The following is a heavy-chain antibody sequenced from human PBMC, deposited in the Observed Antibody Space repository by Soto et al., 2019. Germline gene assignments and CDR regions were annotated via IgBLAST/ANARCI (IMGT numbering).Heavy chain of an antibody. V-gene: IGHV3-21*01. J-gene: IGHJ6*02. CDR2: ISSSSSYI. CDR3: ARDRREGRPTLYYYYGMDV. CDR1: GFTFSSYS. Sequence: PGGSLRLSCEASGFTFSSYSMNWVRQAPGKGLEWVSSISSSSSYIYYADSVKGRFTISRDNAKNSLYLQMNSLRAEDTAVYYCARDRREGRPTLYYYYGMDVWGQGTTVTVSS. D-gene: IGHD6-6*01.